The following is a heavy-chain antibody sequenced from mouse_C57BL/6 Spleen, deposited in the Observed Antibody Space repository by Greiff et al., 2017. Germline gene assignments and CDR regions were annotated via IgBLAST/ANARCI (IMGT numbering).Heavy chain of an antibody. CDR3: AIRFDV. CDR2: ISSGSSTI. CDR1: GFTFSDYG. J-gene: IGHJ1*03. D-gene: IGHD1-1*01. Sequence: EVKVVESGGGLVKPGGSLKLSCAASGFTFSDYGLHWVRQAPEKGLEWVAYISSGSSTIYYADTVKGRFTISRDNAKNTLFLQMTSLRSEDTAMYYCAIRFDVWGTGTTVTVSS. V-gene: IGHV5-17*01.